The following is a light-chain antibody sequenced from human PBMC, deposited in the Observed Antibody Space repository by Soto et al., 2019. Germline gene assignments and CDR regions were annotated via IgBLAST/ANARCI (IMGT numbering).Light chain of an antibody. CDR2: EAS. J-gene: IGKJ1*01. Sequence: KVTQSPSTLAASLGDTGTITCRASQSISSWLAWYQQKPGKAPKLLIYEASSLESGVPSRFSGSGSGTEFTLTISSLQPDDFATYCCQQYNSYSRTFGRGTKVDIK. V-gene: IGKV1-5*03. CDR3: QQYNSYSRT. CDR1: QSISSW.